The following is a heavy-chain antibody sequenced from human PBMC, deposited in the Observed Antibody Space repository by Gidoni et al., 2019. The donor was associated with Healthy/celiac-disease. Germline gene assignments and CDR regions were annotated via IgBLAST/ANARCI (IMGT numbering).Heavy chain of an antibody. CDR1: GYTLNDFS. J-gene: IGHJ3*02. CDR3: ATDTHSSRITMIVVVIRAFDI. D-gene: IGHD3-22*01. CDR2: FDPEDGET. V-gene: IGHV1-24*01. Sequence: QVQLVQSGAAWKKPGASVMGYVKVSGYTLNDFSIHWVRQAPGKGLECMGGFDPEDGETIYAQKFQGIVTITEETSTDTAYMELSSLRSEDTAVYYCATDTHSSRITMIVVVIRAFDIWGQGTMVTVSS.